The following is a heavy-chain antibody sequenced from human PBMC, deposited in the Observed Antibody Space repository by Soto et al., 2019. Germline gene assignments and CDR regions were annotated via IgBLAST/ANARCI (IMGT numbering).Heavy chain of an antibody. Sequence: SETLSLTCIVSGDSIGVYYWTWIRQTPGKGLEWIGEVHPSGNTNYNPSLESRVTISVDTSRRELFLRLSSVTAADTAVYYCARDKRRGCGYDRFDPWGQGTQVTVSS. V-gene: IGHV4-4*08. D-gene: IGHD6-25*01. CDR1: GDSIGVYY. CDR2: VHPSGNT. J-gene: IGHJ5*02. CDR3: ARDKRRGCGYDRFDP.